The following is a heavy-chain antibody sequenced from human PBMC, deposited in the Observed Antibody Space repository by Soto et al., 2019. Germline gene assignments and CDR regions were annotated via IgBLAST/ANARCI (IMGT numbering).Heavy chain of an antibody. CDR3: AGHPRASDYIASDAFDV. D-gene: IGHD4-4*01. Sequence: QLQLQESGPGLVKPSETLSLTCTVSGGSISSSSYYWGWIRQPPGKGLEWIGSIYYSGSTYYNPSINSRATISVDTSKYHFSLNLSSVTAAVKAVYYCAGHPRASDYIASDAFDVWGQGTMVTGSS. J-gene: IGHJ3*01. V-gene: IGHV4-39*01. CDR1: GGSISSSSYY. CDR2: IYYSGST.